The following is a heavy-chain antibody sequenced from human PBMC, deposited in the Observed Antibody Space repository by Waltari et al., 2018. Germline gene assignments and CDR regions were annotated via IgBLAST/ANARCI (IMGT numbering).Heavy chain of an antibody. CDR3: AASLLLDRGGEDV. Sequence: QMQLRKSGPEGKKAGTTEKVSCKASGGHVTISLVQGGRQARGQRLEWIGWIVVGSGNTNYAQKFQERVTITRDMSTSTAYMELSSLRSEDTAVYYCAASLLLDRGGEDVWGKGTTVTVSS. D-gene: IGHD1-26*01. V-gene: IGHV1-58*01. CDR2: IVVGSGNT. CDR1: GGHVTISL. J-gene: IGHJ6*04.